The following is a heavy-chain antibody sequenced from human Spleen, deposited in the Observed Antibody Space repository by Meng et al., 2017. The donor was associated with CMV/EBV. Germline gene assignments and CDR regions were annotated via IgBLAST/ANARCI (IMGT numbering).Heavy chain of an antibody. Sequence: GESLKISCAASGFTFSSDWMSWVRQAQGKGLEWVANIKQDGSEKYYVDSVKGRFTISRDTAKNSLYLQMNSLRAEDTAVYYCARNELLWFGELSLYYYGMDVWCQATTVTVSS. CDR3: ARNELLWFGELSLYYYGMDV. V-gene: IGHV3-7*01. CDR2: IKQDGSEK. D-gene: IGHD3-10*01. J-gene: IGHJ6*02. CDR1: GFTFSSDW.